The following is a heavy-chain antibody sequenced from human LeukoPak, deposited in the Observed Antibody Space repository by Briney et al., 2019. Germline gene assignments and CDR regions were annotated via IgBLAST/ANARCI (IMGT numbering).Heavy chain of an antibody. CDR2: INSDGSWT. J-gene: IGHJ4*02. V-gene: IGHV3-74*01. CDR1: GNYW. Sequence: GGSLRLSCAASGNYWMHWVRQAPGKGLVWVSHINSDGSWTGYANSVKGRFTISKDNAKNTVYLQMNNLRAEDTAVYYCVSFYETNWGRGTLVTVSS. D-gene: IGHD2-2*01. CDR3: VSFYETN.